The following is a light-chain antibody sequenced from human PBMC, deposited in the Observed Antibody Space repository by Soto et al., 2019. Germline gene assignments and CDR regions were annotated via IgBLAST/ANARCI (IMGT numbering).Light chain of an antibody. CDR3: SSYTSSNTQVV. Sequence: QSALTQPASVSGSPGQSVTISCTGTSRDVGGYDYVSWYQQHPGKAPKVMIYEVSNRPSGVSNRFSGSKSGNTASLTISGLQAEDEADYYCSSYTSSNTQVVFGGGTKLTVL. CDR2: EVS. CDR1: SRDVGGYDY. V-gene: IGLV2-14*01. J-gene: IGLJ2*01.